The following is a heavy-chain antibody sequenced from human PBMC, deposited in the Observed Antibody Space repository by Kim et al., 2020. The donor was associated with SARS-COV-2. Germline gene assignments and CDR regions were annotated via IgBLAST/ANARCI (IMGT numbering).Heavy chain of an antibody. Sequence: SETLSLTCAVSGGSISSGGYSWSWIRQPPGKGLEWIGYIYHSGSTYYNPSLKSRVTISVDRSKNQFSLKLSSVTAADTAVYYCARGDYYDSSFDYWGQGTLVTVSS. D-gene: IGHD3-22*01. CDR1: GGSISSGGYS. CDR2: IYHSGST. V-gene: IGHV4-30-2*01. J-gene: IGHJ4*02. CDR3: ARGDYYDSSFDY.